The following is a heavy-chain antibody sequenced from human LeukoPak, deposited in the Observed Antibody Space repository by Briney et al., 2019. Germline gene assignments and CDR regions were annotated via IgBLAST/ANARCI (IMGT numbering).Heavy chain of an antibody. CDR3: ARAFFDWTLRYYFDY. J-gene: IGHJ4*02. CDR1: GFSFSSYS. D-gene: IGHD3/OR15-3a*01. V-gene: IGHV3-66*01. CDR2: IYSGGST. Sequence: PGGSLRLSCAASGFSFSSYSMNWVRQAPGKGLEWVSVIYSGGSTYYADSVKGRFTISRDNSKNTLYLQMNSLRAEDTAVYYCARAFFDWTLRYYFDYWGQGTLVTVSS.